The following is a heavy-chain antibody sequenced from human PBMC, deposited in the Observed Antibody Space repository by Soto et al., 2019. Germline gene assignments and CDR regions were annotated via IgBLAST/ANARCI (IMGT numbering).Heavy chain of an antibody. D-gene: IGHD5-18*01. V-gene: IGHV1-3*01. CDR2: INAGNGNT. CDR3: ARGLNGYLHYFDY. CDR1: GYTFTSYG. Sequence: GASVKVSCKASGYTFTSYGISWVRQAPGQGLEWMGWINAGNGNTKYSQKFQGRVTITRDTSASTAYMELSSLRSEDTAVYYCARGLNGYLHYFDYWGQGTPVTVSS. J-gene: IGHJ4*02.